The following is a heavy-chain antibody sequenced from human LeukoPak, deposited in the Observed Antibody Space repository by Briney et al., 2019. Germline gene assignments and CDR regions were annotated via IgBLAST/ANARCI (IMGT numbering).Heavy chain of an antibody. V-gene: IGHV3-30-3*01. Sequence: GGSLRLSCAASGFTFSSYAMHWVRQAPGKGLEWVAVISYDGSNKYYADSVKGRFTISRDNSKNTLYLQMNSLRAEDTAVYYWGGRFGRRSWYRGGGYYFDYWGQGTLVTVSS. D-gene: IGHD6-13*01. CDR3: GGRFGRRSWYRGGGYYFDY. J-gene: IGHJ4*02. CDR1: GFTFSSYA. CDR2: ISYDGSNK.